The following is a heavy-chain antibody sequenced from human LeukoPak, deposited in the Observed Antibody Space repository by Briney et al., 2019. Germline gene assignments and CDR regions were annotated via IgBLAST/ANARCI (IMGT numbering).Heavy chain of an antibody. CDR2: ISAYNGNT. CDR1: GYTFTSYA. Sequence: ASVKVSCKASGYTFTSYAMNWVRQAPGQGLEWMGWISAYNGNTNYAQKLQGRVTMTTDTSTSTAYMELRSLRSDDTAVYYCCAAIESSFCYWGQGTLVTVSS. CDR3: CAAIESSFCY. V-gene: IGHV1-18*01. D-gene: IGHD6-13*01. J-gene: IGHJ4*02.